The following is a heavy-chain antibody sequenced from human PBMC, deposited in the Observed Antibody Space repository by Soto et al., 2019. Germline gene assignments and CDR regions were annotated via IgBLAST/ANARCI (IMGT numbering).Heavy chain of an antibody. V-gene: IGHV4-39*01. CDR2: VYYRGRS. D-gene: IGHD3-16*01. CDR1: GGSVTNSSYY. J-gene: IGHJ4*01. CDR3: VSQRTILIPQASFDY. Sequence: SETLSHTCTVSGGSVTNSSYYWGWIRQSPGKGLEWIGSVYYRGRSYTKSSVKSRVTISVDTSKNQFSLNLNSVTASDTAVYFHVSQRTILIPQASFDYWG.